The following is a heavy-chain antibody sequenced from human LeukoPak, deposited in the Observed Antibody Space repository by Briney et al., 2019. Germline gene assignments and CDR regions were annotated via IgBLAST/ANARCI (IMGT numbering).Heavy chain of an antibody. D-gene: IGHD2-15*01. Sequence: SETLSLTCTVSGGSVRSDSYYWSWIRQTPGKGLEWIGYIYYTGSTNYNPSLKSRVTISVDTSKNQFSLKLSSVTAADTAVYYCARDTGYCSGGSCYHNYFDFWGQGALVTVSS. CDR2: IYYTGST. V-gene: IGHV4-61*01. CDR1: GGSVRSDSYY. CDR3: ARDTGYCSGGSCYHNYFDF. J-gene: IGHJ4*02.